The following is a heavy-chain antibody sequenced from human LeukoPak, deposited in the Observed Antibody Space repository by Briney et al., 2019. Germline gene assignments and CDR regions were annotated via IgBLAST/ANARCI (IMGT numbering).Heavy chain of an antibody. CDR1: GGSISSYY. D-gene: IGHD6-6*01. Sequence: SETLSLTCTVSGGSISSYYWSWIRQPAGKGLEWIRRIYISGSTNYNPPLKSRVTMSVDPSKNKFSLKLSSVTAADTAVYYCARDSSSFMDVWGQGTTVTVSS. V-gene: IGHV4-4*07. J-gene: IGHJ6*02. CDR3: ARDSSSFMDV. CDR2: IYISGST.